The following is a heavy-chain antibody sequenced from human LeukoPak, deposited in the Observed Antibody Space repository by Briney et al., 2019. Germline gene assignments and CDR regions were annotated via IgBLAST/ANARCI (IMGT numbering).Heavy chain of an antibody. CDR3: ARDSHPRYYYDSSGHNWFDP. CDR1: GFTFSSYS. V-gene: IGHV3-21*01. Sequence: GGSLRLSCAASGFTFSSYSMNWVRQAPGKGLEWVSSISSSSSYIYYADSVKGRFTISRDNAKNSLYLQMNSLRAEDTAVYYCARDSHPRYYYDSSGHNWFDPWGQGTLVAVSS. J-gene: IGHJ5*02. CDR2: ISSSSSYI. D-gene: IGHD3-22*01.